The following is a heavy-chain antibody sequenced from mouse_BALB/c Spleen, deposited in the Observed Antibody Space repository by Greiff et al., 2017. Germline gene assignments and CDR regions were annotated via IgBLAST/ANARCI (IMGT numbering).Heavy chain of an antibody. Sequence: QVQLQQSGPGLVQPSQSLSITCTVSGFSLTSYGVPWVRQSPGKGLEWLGVIWSGGSTDYNAAFISRLSISKDNSKSQVFFKMNSLQANDTAIYYCARGVYGNYVDYYAMDYWGQGTSVTVSS. CDR3: ARGVYGNYVDYYAMDY. D-gene: IGHD2-1*01. CDR2: IWSGGST. V-gene: IGHV2-2*02. CDR1: GFSLTSYG. J-gene: IGHJ4*01.